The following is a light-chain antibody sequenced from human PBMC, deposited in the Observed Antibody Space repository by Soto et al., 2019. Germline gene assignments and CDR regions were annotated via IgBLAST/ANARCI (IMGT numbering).Light chain of an antibody. V-gene: IGLV2-8*01. CDR3: SSYAGSNNPVV. Sequence: SALTQPPSASGSPGQSVTISCTGTSSDIGGYNYVSWYQQHPGKAPKLMIYEVNKRPSGVPDRFSGSKSDNTASLTVSGLQAEDEADFYCSSYAGSNNPVVFGGGTKLTVL. J-gene: IGLJ2*01. CDR2: EVN. CDR1: SSDIGGYNY.